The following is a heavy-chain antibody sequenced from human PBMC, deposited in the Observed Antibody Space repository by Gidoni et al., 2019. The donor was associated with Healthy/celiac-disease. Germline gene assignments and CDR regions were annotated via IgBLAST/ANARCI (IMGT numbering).Heavy chain of an antibody. J-gene: IGHJ3*02. CDR1: GFTFSSYD. CDR2: MGTAGDT. CDR3: ARAGSHCSSTSCYDAFDI. D-gene: IGHD2-2*01. V-gene: IGHV3-13*01. Sequence: EVQLVESGGGLVQPGGSLRLSCAASGFTFSSYDMHWVRQATGKGLEWVSAMGTAGDTYYPGSVKGRFTISRENAKNSLYLQMNSLRAGDTAVYYCARAGSHCSSTSCYDAFDIWGQGTMVTVSS.